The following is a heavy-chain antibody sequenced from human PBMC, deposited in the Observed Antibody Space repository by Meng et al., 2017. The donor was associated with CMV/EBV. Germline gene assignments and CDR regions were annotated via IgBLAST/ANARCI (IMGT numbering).Heavy chain of an antibody. CDR2: IIPILGVT. CDR1: GDTFSNYI. J-gene: IGHJ4*02. CDR3: TTGPTDLSYFDH. D-gene: IGHD5/OR15-5a*01. V-gene: IGHV1-69*02. Sequence: CKASGDTFSNYIINWVRQAPGQGLEWMGRIIPILGVTKHEQKFQGRVTVTADKSTSTAYMELSSLRSEDTAMYYCTTGPTDLSYFDHWGQGTLVTVSS.